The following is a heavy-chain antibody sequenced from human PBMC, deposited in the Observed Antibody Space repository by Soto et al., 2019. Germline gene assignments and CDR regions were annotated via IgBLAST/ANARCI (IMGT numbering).Heavy chain of an antibody. CDR3: AKGARDVDS. D-gene: IGHD3-10*01. CDR1: GFTFSSQT. CDR2: ISSSGST. Sequence: EVQLLESGGGLVQPGGSLRLSCAASGFTFSSQTRSWVRQAPGKGLEWVSVISSSGSTSYTDSVDVRFTISKDSSKNTLYLQLNSLRVEDTAVYYCAKGARDVDSWGHGTLVT. J-gene: IGHJ5*01. V-gene: IGHV3-23*01.